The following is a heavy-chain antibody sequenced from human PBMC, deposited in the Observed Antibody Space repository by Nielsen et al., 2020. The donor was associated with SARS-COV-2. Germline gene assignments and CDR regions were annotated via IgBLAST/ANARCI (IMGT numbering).Heavy chain of an antibody. CDR3: ARETAFGIGYCSGGSCPRAFDI. D-gene: IGHD2-15*01. CDR2: IYYSGST. V-gene: IGHV4-39*07. Sequence: SETLSLTCTVSGGSISSSSYYWGWIRQPPGKGLEWIGSIYYSGSTYYNPSLKSRVTISVDTSKNQFSLKLSSVTAADTAVYYCARETAFGIGYCSGGSCPRAFDIWGQGTMVTVSS. CDR1: GGSISSSSYY. J-gene: IGHJ3*02.